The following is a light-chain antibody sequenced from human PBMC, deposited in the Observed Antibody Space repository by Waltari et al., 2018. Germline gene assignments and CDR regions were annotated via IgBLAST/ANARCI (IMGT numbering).Light chain of an antibody. J-gene: IGKJ5*01. CDR1: QSVSSY. Sequence: EIVLTPSPAPLSLSPGERGTLSCRASQSVSSYLGWYQQTPGQAPRLLIYDASNRATGIPARFSGSGSGTDFTLTISSLEPEDFAVYYCQQRSDWPPHFGQGTRLEMK. CDR3: QQRSDWPPH. V-gene: IGKV3-11*01. CDR2: DAS.